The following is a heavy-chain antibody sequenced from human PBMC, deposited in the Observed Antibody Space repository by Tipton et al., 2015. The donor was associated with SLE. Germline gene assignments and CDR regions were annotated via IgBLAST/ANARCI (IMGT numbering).Heavy chain of an antibody. CDR2: IYYSGST. J-gene: IGHJ6*02. CDR1: GGSISSSSYY. Sequence: TLSLTCTVSGGSISSSSYYWGWIRQPPGKGLEWIGSIYYSGSTYYNPSLKSRVTISVDTSKNQFSLKLSSVTAADTAVYYCARHRLGYCSSTSCYYYYYGMDVWGQGTTVTVSS. V-gene: IGHV4-39*07. D-gene: IGHD2-2*01. CDR3: ARHRLGYCSSTSCYYYYYGMDV.